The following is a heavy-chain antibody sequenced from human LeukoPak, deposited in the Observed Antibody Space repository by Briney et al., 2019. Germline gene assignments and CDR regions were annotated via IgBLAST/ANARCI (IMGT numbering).Heavy chain of an antibody. Sequence: PGGSLRLSCAASGFTFSTFSMNWVRQAPGKGLEWVSSISGRSNYIFYADSVKGRFTISRDNAENSLYLLLNSLRVEDTAVYYCARGSTLGSCTSSSCHNWSDPWGQGTLVTVSS. CDR1: GFTFSTFS. J-gene: IGHJ5*02. D-gene: IGHD2-2*01. CDR3: ARGSTLGSCTSSSCHNWSDP. V-gene: IGHV3-21*01. CDR2: ISGRSNYI.